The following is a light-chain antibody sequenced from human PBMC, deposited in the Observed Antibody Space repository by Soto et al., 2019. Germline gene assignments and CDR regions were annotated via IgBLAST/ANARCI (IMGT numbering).Light chain of an antibody. CDR3: QQCVSLPLT. V-gene: IGKV1-33*01. CDR2: DAS. Sequence: DIQMTQSPSSLSASVGDRVTITCQASQDISNYLNWYQQKPGKAPNLLIYDASNLETGVPSRFSGSGSGSDFALTISSLQPDDIASYYCQQCVSLPLTFGGGTKVEIK. CDR1: QDISNY. J-gene: IGKJ4*01.